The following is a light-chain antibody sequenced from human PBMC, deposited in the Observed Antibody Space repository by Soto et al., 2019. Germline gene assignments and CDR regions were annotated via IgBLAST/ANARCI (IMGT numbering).Light chain of an antibody. CDR3: QQSYRTPIT. CDR2: AAS. Sequence: IQLTQSPSSLSASVGDTVTIPCRASQGISSYLAWYQQRPGKATKLLIYAASTLQSGVPSRVSGSGSGTDVTLTISSLQPEDVATYFCQQSYRTPITFGQGTRLEIK. CDR1: QGISSY. J-gene: IGKJ5*01. V-gene: IGKV1-39*01.